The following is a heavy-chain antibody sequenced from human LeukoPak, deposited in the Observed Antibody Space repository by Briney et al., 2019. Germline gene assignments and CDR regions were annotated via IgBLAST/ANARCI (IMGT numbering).Heavy chain of an antibody. CDR1: GFTFSNYN. CDR3: ARVGYSSSWYWAFDY. V-gene: IGHV3-48*02. D-gene: IGHD6-13*01. Sequence: GGSLRLSCAASGFTFSNYNMNWVRQAPGKGLEWVAYITLSRTTIYYADSVKGRFTISRDNAKNSLSLQMNSLRDEDTAVYFCARVGYSSSWYWAFDYWGQGTLVTVSS. CDR2: ITLSRTTI. J-gene: IGHJ4*02.